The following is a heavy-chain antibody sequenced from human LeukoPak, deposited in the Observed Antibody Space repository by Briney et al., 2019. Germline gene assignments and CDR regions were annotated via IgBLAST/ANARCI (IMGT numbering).Heavy chain of an antibody. D-gene: IGHD3-3*01. Sequence: SVKVSCKASGGTFSSYAISRVRQAPGQGLEWMGGIIPIFGTANYAQKFQGRVTITADESTSTAYMELSSLRSEDTAVYYCARVERSEYYDFWSGYGMDVWGQGTTVTVSS. V-gene: IGHV1-69*13. CDR3: ARVERSEYYDFWSGYGMDV. CDR1: GGTFSSYA. J-gene: IGHJ6*02. CDR2: IIPIFGTA.